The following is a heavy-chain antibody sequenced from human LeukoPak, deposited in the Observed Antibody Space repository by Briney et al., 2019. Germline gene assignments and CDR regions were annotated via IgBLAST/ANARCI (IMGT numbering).Heavy chain of an antibody. D-gene: IGHD2-2*02. CDR3: ARSRDSNTQSDY. V-gene: IGHV1-69*13. CDR1: GGTFISYA. CDR2: IIPIFGTA. Sequence: VKVSCNESGGTFISYAISWVRQAPGKRIEWMGGIIPIFGTANYAQKFQGRVTITADESTSTAYMELSSLRSEDTAVYYCARSRDSNTQSDYWGQGTLVTVSS. J-gene: IGHJ4*02.